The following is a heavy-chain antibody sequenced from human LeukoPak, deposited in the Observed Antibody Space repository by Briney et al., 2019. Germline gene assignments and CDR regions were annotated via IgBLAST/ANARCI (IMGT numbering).Heavy chain of an antibody. CDR3: ARSDPGVVTTYFDY. J-gene: IGHJ4*02. V-gene: IGHV3-48*01. D-gene: IGHD3-22*01. CDR2: ISSSSSTI. CDR1: GFTFSSAG. Sequence: GGSLRLSCAASGFTFSSAGMNWVRQAPGKGLEWVSYISSSSSTIYYADSVKGRFTISRDNAKNSLYLQMNSLRAEDTAVYYCARSDPGVVTTYFDYWGQGTLVTVSS.